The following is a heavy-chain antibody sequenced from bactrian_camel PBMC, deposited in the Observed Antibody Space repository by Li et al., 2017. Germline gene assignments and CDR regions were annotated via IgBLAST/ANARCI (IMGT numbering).Heavy chain of an antibody. CDR2: IDSDGTT. Sequence: HVQLVESGGGSVQPGRSLRLSCAVSAYPVNSYCMRWFRQAPGKEREGVVIIDSDGTTRYTESVKGRFTISQDNAKKTLYLQTNSLKPEDTAMYYCAADRGTCSAYDVQGHGAGMDYWGKGTQVTVS. J-gene: IGHJ7*01. V-gene: IGHV3S26*01. CDR1: AYPVNSYC. D-gene: IGHD3*01.